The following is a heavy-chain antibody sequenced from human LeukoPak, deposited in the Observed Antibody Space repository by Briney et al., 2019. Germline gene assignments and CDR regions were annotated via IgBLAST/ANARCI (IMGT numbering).Heavy chain of an antibody. Sequence: KSGGSLRLSCAASGFTFSDFYMSWVRQAPGKGLEWVGRVKSKTDGGTTDYAAPVKGRFTMSRDDSKNTVYLQMNSLKTEDTAVYYCITVASWGRGTLVTVTS. J-gene: IGHJ5*02. D-gene: IGHD5-12*01. CDR2: VKSKTDGGTT. CDR3: ITVAS. V-gene: IGHV3-15*01. CDR1: GFTFSDFY.